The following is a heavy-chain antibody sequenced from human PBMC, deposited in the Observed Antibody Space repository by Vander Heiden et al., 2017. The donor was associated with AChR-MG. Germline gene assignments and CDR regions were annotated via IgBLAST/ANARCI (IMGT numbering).Heavy chain of an antibody. Sequence: QVQLVQSGAEVKKPGASVKGSCKPSGYTFTGYYIHRVRQAPGQGLEWMGRINPNSGGTNYAQKFQGRVTMTRDTSITTAYMELSRLRSDDTAVYYCARDLNFIAVAVIPDPSVRDYWGQGTLVTVSS. D-gene: IGHD6-19*01. CDR1: GYTFTGYY. J-gene: IGHJ4*02. V-gene: IGHV1-2*06. CDR2: INPNSGGT. CDR3: ARDLNFIAVAVIPDPSVRDY.